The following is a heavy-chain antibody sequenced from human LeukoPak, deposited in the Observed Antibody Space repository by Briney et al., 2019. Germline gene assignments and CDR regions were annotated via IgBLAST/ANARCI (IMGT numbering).Heavy chain of an antibody. J-gene: IGHJ4*02. Sequence: SETLSLTCTVSGGSISSYYWSWIRQPSGKGLEWIGYIYYSGSTNYNPSLKSRVTISVDTSKNQFSLKLSSVTAADTAVYYCARNGMAYYYDSSGSAIDYWGQGTLVTVSS. CDR1: GGSISSYY. D-gene: IGHD3-22*01. CDR2: IYYSGST. CDR3: ARNGMAYYYDSSGSAIDY. V-gene: IGHV4-59*01.